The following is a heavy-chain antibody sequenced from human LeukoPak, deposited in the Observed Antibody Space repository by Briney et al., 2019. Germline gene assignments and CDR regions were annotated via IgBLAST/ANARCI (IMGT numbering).Heavy chain of an antibody. CDR3: ARGKYSSSWDPSSDY. J-gene: IGHJ4*02. CDR1: GFTFSSYS. CDR2: ISSSSSYI. D-gene: IGHD6-13*01. Sequence: GGSLRLSCAASGFTFSSYSMNWVRQAPGKGLGWVSSISSSSSYIYYADSVEGRFTISRDNAKNSLYLQMNSLRAEDTAVYYCARGKYSSSWDPSSDYWGQGTLVTVSS. V-gene: IGHV3-21*01.